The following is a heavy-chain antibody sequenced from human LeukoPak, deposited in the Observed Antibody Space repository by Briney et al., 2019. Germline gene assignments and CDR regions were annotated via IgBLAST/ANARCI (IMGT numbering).Heavy chain of an antibody. D-gene: IGHD3-10*01. V-gene: IGHV1-24*01. CDR2: FDPEDGET. CDR3: VCGTMVRGVIPYNNWFDP. CDR1: GYTLTELS. J-gene: IGHJ5*02. Sequence: ASVEVSCKASGYTLTELSMHWVRQAPGKGLEWMGGFDPEDGETIYAQKFQGRVTMTEDTSTDTACMELSSLRSEDTAVYYCVCGTMVRGVIPYNNWFDPWGQGTLVTVSS.